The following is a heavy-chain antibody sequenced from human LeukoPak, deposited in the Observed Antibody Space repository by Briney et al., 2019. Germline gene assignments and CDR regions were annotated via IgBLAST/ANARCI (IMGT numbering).Heavy chain of an antibody. CDR3: TRPGCSGLTVPY. D-gene: IGHD2-15*01. J-gene: IGHJ4*02. CDR1: GFTFSGSA. CDR2: IRSKANSYAT. Sequence: GGSLRLSCAASGFTFSGSAMHWVRQASGKGLEWVGRIRSKANSYATAYAASVKGRFTISRDDSKNTAYLQMNSLKTEDTAVYYCTRPGCSGLTVPYWGQGTLVTVSS. V-gene: IGHV3-73*01.